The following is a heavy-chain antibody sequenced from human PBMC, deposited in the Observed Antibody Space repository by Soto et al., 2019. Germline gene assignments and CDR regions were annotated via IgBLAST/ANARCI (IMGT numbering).Heavy chain of an antibody. CDR3: ATRIAASRRYGMDV. V-gene: IGHV1-69*13. Sequence: ASVKVSCKASGGTFSSYAISWVRQAPGQGLEWMGGIIPIFGTANYAQKFQGRVTITADESTSTAYMELSSLRSEDTAVYYCATRIAASRRYGMDVWGQRTTVTVSS. J-gene: IGHJ6*02. D-gene: IGHD6-6*01. CDR2: IIPIFGTA. CDR1: GGTFSSYA.